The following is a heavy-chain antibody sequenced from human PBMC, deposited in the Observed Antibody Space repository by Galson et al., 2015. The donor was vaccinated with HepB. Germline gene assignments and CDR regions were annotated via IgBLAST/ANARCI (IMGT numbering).Heavy chain of an antibody. J-gene: IGHJ4*02. V-gene: IGHV3-21*01. CDR2: ISSSSSYI. Sequence: SLRLSCAASGFTFSSYSMNWVRQAPGKGLEWVSSISSSSSYIYYAESLKGRFTISRDNAKNSLYLQMSSLRAEDTAVYYCARGRRFSRIAAAATTPKINFDYWGQGTLVTVSS. D-gene: IGHD6-13*01. CDR3: ARGRRFSRIAAAATTPKINFDY. CDR1: GFTFSSYS.